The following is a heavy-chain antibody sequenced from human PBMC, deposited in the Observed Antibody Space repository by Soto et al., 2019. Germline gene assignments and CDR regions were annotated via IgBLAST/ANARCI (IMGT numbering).Heavy chain of an antibody. CDR1: GFNLRNYE. V-gene: IGHV3-48*03. Sequence: PVGSLRLSCAVSGFNLRNYEMNWVRQVPGKGLEWISKISGSNNNIYYADSVQGRFTISRDDANNVLFLQMNSLRGEDTATYHCATEELCGADCYFFKHWGQGTLVTVSS. J-gene: IGHJ4*02. CDR2: ISGSNNNI. D-gene: IGHD2-21*02. CDR3: ATEELCGADCYFFKH.